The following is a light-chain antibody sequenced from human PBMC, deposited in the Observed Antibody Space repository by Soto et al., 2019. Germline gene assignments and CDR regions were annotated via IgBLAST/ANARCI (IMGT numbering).Light chain of an antibody. V-gene: IGLV2-11*01. CDR3: CSYAGIYHLL. CDR2: DVS. Sequence: QSXLTQPRSVSGSPGXXXXXXXTGTSXDVGGYNYVSWYQQHPGKAPKLMIYDVSKRPSGVPDRFSGSKSGNTASLTISGLQAEDEADYYCCSYAGIYHLLFGGGTKLTVL. CDR1: SXDVGGYNY. J-gene: IGLJ2*01.